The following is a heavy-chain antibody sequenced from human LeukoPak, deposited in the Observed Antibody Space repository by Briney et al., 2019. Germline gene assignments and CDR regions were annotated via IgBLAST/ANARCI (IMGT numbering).Heavy chain of an antibody. D-gene: IGHD2-21*02. CDR1: GFTFSSYG. CDR2: IWFDGSKK. J-gene: IGHJ4*02. Sequence: GGSLRLSCAASGFTFSSYGMHWVRQAPGKGLEWVAVIWFDGSKKYYADSVKGRITISRDDSKNTLYLQMNSLRAEDTAVYYCVRDGCGGDCYLADYWGQGTLVTVSS. V-gene: IGHV3-33*08. CDR3: VRDGCGGDCYLADY.